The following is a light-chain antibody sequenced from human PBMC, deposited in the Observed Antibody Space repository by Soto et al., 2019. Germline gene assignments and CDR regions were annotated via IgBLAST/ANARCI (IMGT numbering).Light chain of an antibody. V-gene: IGLV1-40*01. CDR1: SSNIGAGYD. CDR2: GNS. J-gene: IGLJ1*01. CDR3: QSYDSSLSGYV. Sequence: QFVLTQPPSVSGAPGQRVTISCTGSSSNIGAGYDVHWYQQLPGTAPKLLIYGNSNRPSGVPDRFSGSKSGTSAYLAITGLQAEDEADYYCQSYDSSLSGYVFGTGTKLTVL.